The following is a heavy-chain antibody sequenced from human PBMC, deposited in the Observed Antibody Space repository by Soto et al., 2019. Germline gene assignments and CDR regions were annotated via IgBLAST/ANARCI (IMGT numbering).Heavy chain of an antibody. V-gene: IGHV1-18*01. CDR2: ISTYNGNT. CDR3: ARGQTDYYDNSGNYFLDY. D-gene: IGHD3-22*01. CDR1: GYTFTTYG. J-gene: IGHJ4*02. Sequence: QVQLVQSGAEVKKPGASVKVSCKASGYTFTTYGMSWVRQAPGQGLDWMGWISTYNGNTKYAERLQGRVTMTTDTTTSTAYMELRSLRSDDTDVYYCARGQTDYYDNSGNYFLDYWGQGTLVTVSS.